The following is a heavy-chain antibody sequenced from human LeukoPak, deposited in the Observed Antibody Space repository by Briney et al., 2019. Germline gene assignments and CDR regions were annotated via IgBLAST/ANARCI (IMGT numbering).Heavy chain of an antibody. CDR2: ISAYNGNT. V-gene: IGHV1-18*01. Sequence: ASVKVSCKASGYTFTSYGISWVRQAPGQGLEWMGWISAYNGNTNYAPKLQGRVTMTTDTSTSTAYMELRSLRSDDTAAYYCAIEKDILTGESPDSSFDYWGQGTLVTVSS. J-gene: IGHJ4*02. CDR3: AIEKDILTGESPDSSFDY. CDR1: GYTFTSYG. D-gene: IGHD3-9*01.